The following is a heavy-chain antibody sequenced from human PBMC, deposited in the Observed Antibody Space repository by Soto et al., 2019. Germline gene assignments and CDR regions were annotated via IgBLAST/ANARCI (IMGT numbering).Heavy chain of an antibody. CDR1: GGTFSSYA. D-gene: IGHD5-12*01. Sequence: ASVKVSCKASGGTFSSYAISWVRQAPGQGLEWMGGIIPIFGTANYAQKFQGRVTITADKSTSTAYMELSSLRSEDTAMYYCARDRQWLPDAFDIWGQGTMVTVSS. V-gene: IGHV1-69*06. J-gene: IGHJ3*02. CDR2: IIPIFGTA. CDR3: ARDRQWLPDAFDI.